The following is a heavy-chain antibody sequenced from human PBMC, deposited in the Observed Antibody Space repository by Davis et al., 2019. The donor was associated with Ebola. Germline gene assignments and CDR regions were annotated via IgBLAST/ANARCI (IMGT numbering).Heavy chain of an antibody. CDR2: INHSGST. CDR1: GGSFSGYY. Sequence: PSETLSLTCAVYGGSFSGYYWSWIRQPPGKGLEWIGEINHSGSTNYNPSLKSRVTISVDTSKNQFSLKLSSVTAADTAVYYCARGRQLVRRDYYMDVWGKGTTVTVSS. CDR3: ARGRQLVRRDYYMDV. V-gene: IGHV4-34*01. D-gene: IGHD6-13*01. J-gene: IGHJ6*03.